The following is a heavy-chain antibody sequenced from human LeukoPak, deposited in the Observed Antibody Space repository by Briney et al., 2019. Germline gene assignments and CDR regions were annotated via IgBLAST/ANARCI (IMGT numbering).Heavy chain of an antibody. J-gene: IGHJ4*02. CDR1: GFTFSSYA. D-gene: IGHD3-22*01. CDR2: IRYDGGNK. V-gene: IGHV3-30*02. Sequence: GRSLRLSCAASGFTFSSYAMHWVRQAPGKGLEWVAFIRYDGGNKYYADSVKGRFTISRDNSKNTLYLQMNSLRAEDTAVYYCARSGRDDSSGHDYWGQGTLVTVSS. CDR3: ARSGRDDSSGHDY.